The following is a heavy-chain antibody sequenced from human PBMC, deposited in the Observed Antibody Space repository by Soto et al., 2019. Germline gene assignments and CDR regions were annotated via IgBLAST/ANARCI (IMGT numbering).Heavy chain of an antibody. CDR1: GGSISSGGYS. CDR3: ERAHYGDSGYGMDV. V-gene: IGHV4-30-2*01. D-gene: IGHD4-17*01. CDR2: IYHSGFT. J-gene: IGHJ6*02. Sequence: QLQLQESGSGLVKPSQTLSLTCAVSGGSISSGGYSWSWIRQPSGKGLGWIGYIYHSGFTYCNPSLKSRLNVTVNRSKNQFSVKLSSVTAATTAVYYCERAHYGDSGYGMDVWGQGTTVTVSS.